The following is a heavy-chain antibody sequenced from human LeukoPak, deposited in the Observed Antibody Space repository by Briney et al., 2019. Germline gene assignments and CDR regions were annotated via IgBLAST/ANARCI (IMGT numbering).Heavy chain of an antibody. D-gene: IGHD2-2*01. CDR1: GYTFTSYV. V-gene: IGHV1-18*01. CDR3: ARENYCSSTSCLGGNWFDP. J-gene: IGHJ5*02. Sequence: ASVKVSCKASGYTFTSYVISWVRQAPGQGLEWMGWISAYNGNTNYAQKLQGRVTMTTDTSTSTAYMELRSLRSDDTAVYYCARENYCSSTSCLGGNWFDPWGQGTLVTVSS. CDR2: ISAYNGNT.